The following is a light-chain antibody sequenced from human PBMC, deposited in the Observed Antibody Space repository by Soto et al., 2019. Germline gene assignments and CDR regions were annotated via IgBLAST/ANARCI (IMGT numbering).Light chain of an antibody. CDR2: LGS. CDR3: MQGTLWPPLVT. V-gene: IGKV2-28*01. Sequence: LPVAPVALTSISCRSSQSLLHSNGYTYLDWYLQKPGQSPQLLIYLGSNRASEVPHRFSGSGSGTDFTLKISRVEAEEVGVYYCMQGTLWPPLVTFGGGTKVDIK. J-gene: IGKJ4*01. CDR1: QSLLHSNGYTY.